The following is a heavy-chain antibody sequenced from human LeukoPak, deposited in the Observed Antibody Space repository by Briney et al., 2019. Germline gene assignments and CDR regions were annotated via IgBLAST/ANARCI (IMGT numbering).Heavy chain of an antibody. CDR3: AKEYSSGWYDY. CDR2: ISGNGGST. Sequence: GGSLRLSCAASGFTFSSYAMSWVRQAPGKGLEWVSGISGNGGSTHYADSVKGRFTISRDNSKNTLYLQMNSLRAEDTAVYYCAKEYSSGWYDYWGQGTLVTVSS. CDR1: GFTFSSYA. J-gene: IGHJ4*02. V-gene: IGHV3-23*01. D-gene: IGHD6-19*01.